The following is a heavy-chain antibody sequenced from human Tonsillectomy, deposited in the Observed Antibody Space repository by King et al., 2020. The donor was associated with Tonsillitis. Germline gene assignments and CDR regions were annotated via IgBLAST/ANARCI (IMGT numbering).Heavy chain of an antibody. Sequence: QLQESGPGLVKPSQTLSLTCIVSGGSICSGGFYWSWIRQHPGKGLEWIGYIYYTGSTYYNPSLKSRITISVDTSKNQFSLNLSSVTAADTAVYYCASATCSSTTCYRPEYFQEWGQGALVTVSS. D-gene: IGHD2-2*01. CDR1: GGSICSGGFY. V-gene: IGHV4-31*03. CDR3: ASATCSSTTCYRPEYFQE. CDR2: IYYTGST. J-gene: IGHJ1*01.